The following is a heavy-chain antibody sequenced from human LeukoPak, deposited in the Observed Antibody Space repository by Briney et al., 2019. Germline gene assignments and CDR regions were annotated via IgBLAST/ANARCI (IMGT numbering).Heavy chain of an antibody. V-gene: IGHV1-46*01. CDR2: INPSGGST. Sequence: ASVKVSCKASGYSFINFGLSWVRQAPGQGLEWMGIINPSGGSTSYAQKFQGRVTMTRDTSTSTVYMELSSLRSEDTAVYYCARGPPYGGNSPFDYWGQGTLVTVSS. J-gene: IGHJ4*02. CDR3: ARGPPYGGNSPFDY. D-gene: IGHD4-23*01. CDR1: GYSFINFG.